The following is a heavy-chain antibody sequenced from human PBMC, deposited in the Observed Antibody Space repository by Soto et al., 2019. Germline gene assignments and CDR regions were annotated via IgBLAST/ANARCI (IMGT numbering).Heavy chain of an antibody. CDR2: ISSSSSTI. D-gene: IGHD3-22*01. V-gene: IGHV3-48*01. CDR3: AKAQWATYYYDSSGSGNAFDI. J-gene: IGHJ3*02. Sequence: HPGGSLRLSCAASGFTFSSYSMNWVRQAPGKGLEWVSYISSSSSTIYYADSVKGRFTISRDNAKNSLYLQMNSLRAEDTAVYYCAKAQWATYYYDSSGSGNAFDIWGQGTMVTVSS. CDR1: GFTFSSYS.